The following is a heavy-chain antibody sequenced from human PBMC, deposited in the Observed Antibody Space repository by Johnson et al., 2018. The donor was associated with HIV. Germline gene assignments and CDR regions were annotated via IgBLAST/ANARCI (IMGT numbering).Heavy chain of an antibody. J-gene: IGHJ3*02. CDR2: INSDGTGT. CDR1: GFTFSSYA. Sequence: VQLVESGGGVVQPGRSLRLSCAASGFTFSSYAMHWVRQAPGKGLVWVSRINSDGTGTSYADSVKGRFTVSRDNAKNTLYLQMNSLRDEDTAVYYCVREGPSERAGFDIWGQGTMVTVSS. V-gene: IGHV3-74*01. CDR3: VREGPSERAGFDI.